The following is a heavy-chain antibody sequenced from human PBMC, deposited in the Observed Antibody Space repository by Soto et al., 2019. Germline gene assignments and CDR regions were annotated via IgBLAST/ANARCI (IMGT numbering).Heavy chain of an antibody. CDR1: GGTFSSYA. J-gene: IGHJ6*02. D-gene: IGHD3-3*01. V-gene: IGHV1-69*13. CDR3: ARIWSGYQPPESYSSGMDV. CDR2: IIPIFGTA. Sequence: ASVKVSCRASGGTFSSYASSWVRQAPGQGLEWMGGIIPIFGTANYAQKFQGRVTITADESTSTAYMELSSLRSEDTAVYYCARIWSGYQPPESYSSGMDVWGELITVTVCS.